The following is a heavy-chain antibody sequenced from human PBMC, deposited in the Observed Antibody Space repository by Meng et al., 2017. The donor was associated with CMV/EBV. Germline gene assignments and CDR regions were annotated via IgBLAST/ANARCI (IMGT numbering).Heavy chain of an antibody. CDR3: ARYSDGMDV. V-gene: IGHV3-13*01. Sequence: TCKASGYTFTGYYMHWVRQATGKGLEWVSAIGTAGDTYYPGSVKGRFTISRENAKNSLYLQMNSLRAGDTAVYYCARYSDGMDVWGQGTTVTVSS. J-gene: IGHJ6*02. CDR1: GYTFTGYY. CDR2: IGTAGDT. D-gene: IGHD2-21*01.